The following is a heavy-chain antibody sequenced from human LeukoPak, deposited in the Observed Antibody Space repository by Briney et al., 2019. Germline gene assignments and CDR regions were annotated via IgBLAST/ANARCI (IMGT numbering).Heavy chain of an antibody. D-gene: IGHD4-11*01. V-gene: IGHV1-69*05. CDR1: GGTFSSYA. J-gene: IGHJ4*02. CDR2: TIPIFGTA. Sequence: SVKVSCKASGGTFSSYAISWVRQAPGQGLEWMGGTIPIFGTANYAQKFQGRVTITTDESTSTAYMELSSLRSEDTAVYYCARGTVTTDGDFDYWGQGTLVTVSS. CDR3: ARGTVTTDGDFDY.